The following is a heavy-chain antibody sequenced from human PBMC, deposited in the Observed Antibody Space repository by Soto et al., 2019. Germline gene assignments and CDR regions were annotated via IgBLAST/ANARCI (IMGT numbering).Heavy chain of an antibody. V-gene: IGHV3-15*07. Sequence: GGSLKLACVAPVVPFTNAGMNGVRQAPGKGLEWVGRIKSKADGGTTDCAAPVKGRFTISRDDSKNTLYLQMNSLKAEDTAVYYCTSSSSGYRRIDYWGQGTQVTAPQ. CDR1: VVPFTNAG. D-gene: IGHD3-22*01. J-gene: IGHJ4*02. CDR2: IKSKADGGTT. CDR3: TSSSSGYRRIDY.